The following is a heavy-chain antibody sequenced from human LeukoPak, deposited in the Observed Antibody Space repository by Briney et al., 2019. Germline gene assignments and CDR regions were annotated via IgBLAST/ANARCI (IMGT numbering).Heavy chain of an antibody. J-gene: IGHJ2*01. Sequence: GSLRLSCAASGFTFSGYAMSWVRQAPGKGLEWVSVISGSGSSTYYADSVEGRFTISRDNSMNTLYLQMNSLRAEDTAVYYCAKDRGSSSSDWYFDLWGRGTVVTVSS. D-gene: IGHD6-6*01. CDR2: ISGSGSST. CDR3: AKDRGSSSSDWYFDL. CDR1: GFTFSGYA. V-gene: IGHV3-23*01.